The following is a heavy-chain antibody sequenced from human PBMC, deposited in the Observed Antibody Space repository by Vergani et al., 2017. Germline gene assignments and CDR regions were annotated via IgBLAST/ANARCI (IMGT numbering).Heavy chain of an antibody. CDR2: MNPNSGNT. D-gene: IGHD3-3*01. J-gene: IGHJ5*02. CDR3: ARWLERSDFWSGYLLVDQKYNWFDP. Sequence: QVQLVQSGAEVKKPGASVKVSCKASGYTFTSYDINWVRQATGQGLEWMGWMNPNSGNTGYAQKFQGRVTMTRNTSISTAYMELSSLRSEDTAVYYCARWLERSDFWSGYLLVDQKYNWFDPWGQGTLVTVSS. CDR1: GYTFTSYD. V-gene: IGHV1-8*01.